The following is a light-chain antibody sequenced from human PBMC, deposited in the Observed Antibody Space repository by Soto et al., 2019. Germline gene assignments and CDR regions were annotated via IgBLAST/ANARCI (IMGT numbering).Light chain of an antibody. CDR3: SKFTGSSYV. CDR2: DVT. Sequence: QSALTQPASVSGSPGQSITISCTGTSSDVGNNNYVSWYQQNPGKAPKVMICDVTNRPSGVSNRFSGSKSGKTASLTISGRQAEYEADYYGSKFTGSSYVFGTGTKLTVL. CDR1: SSDVGNNNY. V-gene: IGLV2-14*01. J-gene: IGLJ1*01.